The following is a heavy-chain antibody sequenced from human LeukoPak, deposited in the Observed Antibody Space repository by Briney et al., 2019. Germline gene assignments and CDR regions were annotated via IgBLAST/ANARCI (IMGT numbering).Heavy chain of an antibody. V-gene: IGHV3-9*01. CDR3: AKDFRCSSTSCYTGFDY. CDR2: ISWNSGSI. D-gene: IGHD2-2*02. CDR1: GFPFDDYA. Sequence: PGRSLRLSCEASGFPFDDYAMHWVRPAPGKGLEWVSGISWNSGSIGYADSVEGRFTISRDNAKNSLYLQMNSLRAEDTALYYCAKDFRCSSTSCYTGFDYWGQGTLVTVSS. J-gene: IGHJ4*02.